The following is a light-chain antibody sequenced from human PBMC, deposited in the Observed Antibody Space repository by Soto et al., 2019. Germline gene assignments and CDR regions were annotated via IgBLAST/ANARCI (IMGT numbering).Light chain of an antibody. Sequence: DIQMTQSPSAMSASVGDRVTITCRASQSISSWLAWYQQKRGKAPKIXIYDASSLESGVPSRFSGSGSGTECTLTISSLQPDDVATDYCQQYYSYPITFGQGTRLEIK. CDR3: QQYYSYPIT. V-gene: IGKV1-5*01. CDR1: QSISSW. CDR2: DAS. J-gene: IGKJ5*01.